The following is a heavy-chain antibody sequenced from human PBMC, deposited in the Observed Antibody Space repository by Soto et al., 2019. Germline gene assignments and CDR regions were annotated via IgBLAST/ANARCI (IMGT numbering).Heavy chain of an antibody. V-gene: IGHV1-18*01. D-gene: IGHD6-13*01. CDR1: GYTFTSYG. J-gene: IGHJ4*02. CDR2: ISAYNGNT. Sequence: QVPLVQSGAEVKKPGASVKVYCKSSGYTFTSYGISWVRQAPGQGLEWMGWISAYNGNTNYAQKLQGRVTMTTDTSTSTADMDLRRLRSDDTAVYYCARESSSSCHDYLGQGTLVTVSS. CDR3: ARESSSSCHDY.